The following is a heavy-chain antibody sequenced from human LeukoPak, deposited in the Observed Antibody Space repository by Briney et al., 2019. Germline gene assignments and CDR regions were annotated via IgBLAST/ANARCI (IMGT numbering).Heavy chain of an antibody. J-gene: IGHJ4*01. CDR3: AKDRLVGSSGWYCFDY. Sequence: EGSLRLSCAASGFTFSSYAMSWVRQAPGKGLEWVSAISGSGGSTYYADSVKGRFTISRDNSKNTLYLQMNSLRAEDTAVYYCAKDRLVGSSGWYCFDYCGHGTLVTVSS. CDR1: GFTFSSYA. CDR2: ISGSGGST. D-gene: IGHD6-19*01. V-gene: IGHV3-23*01.